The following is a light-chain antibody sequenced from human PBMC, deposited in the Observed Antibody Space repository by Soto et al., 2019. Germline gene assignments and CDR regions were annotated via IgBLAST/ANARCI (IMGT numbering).Light chain of an antibody. CDR3: HQNNSCRLT. J-gene: IGKJ4*01. Sequence: DIPMTQSPSSVSASVGDRVTITCRTSPGLRSWLAWYQQKPGKAPKLLIYAASSWSSGVPSRFSGSGSGTEFTLTISSLQPEDFATYYCHQNNSCRLTFGGGTKVEIK. CDR2: AAS. CDR1: PGLRSW. V-gene: IGKV1-12*01.